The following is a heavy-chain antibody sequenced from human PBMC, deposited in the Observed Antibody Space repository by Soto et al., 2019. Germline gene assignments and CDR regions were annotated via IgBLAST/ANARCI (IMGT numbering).Heavy chain of an antibody. CDR1: GGSISSGGYY. D-gene: IGHD5-12*01. CDR2: IYYSGST. CDR3: AREKSDSGYDNYFDP. J-gene: IGHJ5*02. Sequence: PSETLSLTCTVSGGSISSGGYYWNWIRQHPGKGLEWIGYIYYSGSTYYNPSLKSRVTISIDTSKNQFSLKLSSVTVADTAVYYCAREKSDSGYDNYFDPWAREPWSPSPQ. V-gene: IGHV4-31*03.